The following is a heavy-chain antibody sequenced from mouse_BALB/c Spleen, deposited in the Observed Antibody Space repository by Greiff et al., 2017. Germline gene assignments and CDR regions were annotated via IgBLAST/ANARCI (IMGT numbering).Heavy chain of an antibody. V-gene: IGHV6-6*02. CDR2: IRLKSNNYAT. CDR3: TREYGNYPDY. J-gene: IGHJ2*01. CDR1: GFTFSNYW. D-gene: IGHD2-10*02. Sequence: EVMLVESGGGLVQPGGSMKLSCVASGFTFSNYWMNWVRQSPEKGLEWVAEIRLKSNNYATHYAESVKGRFTISRDDSKSSVYLQMNNLRAEDTGIYYCTREYGNYPDYWGQGTTLTVSS.